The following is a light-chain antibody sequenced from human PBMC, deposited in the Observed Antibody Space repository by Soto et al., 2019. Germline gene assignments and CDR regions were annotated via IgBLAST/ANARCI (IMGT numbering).Light chain of an antibody. Sequence: EIQMTQSPSPLTASVGDRVTITCRASQSISSWLAWYQQKPGKAPKLLIYRASILQSGVPSRFSGSGSGTEFTLTISSLQPDDFATYYCQQYNSDSRTFGQGTKVDIK. CDR3: QQYNSDSRT. CDR2: RAS. V-gene: IGKV1-5*03. CDR1: QSISSW. J-gene: IGKJ1*01.